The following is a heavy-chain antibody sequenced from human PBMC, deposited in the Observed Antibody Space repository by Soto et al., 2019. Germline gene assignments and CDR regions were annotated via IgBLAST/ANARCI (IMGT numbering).Heavy chain of an antibody. D-gene: IGHD6-19*01. V-gene: IGHV4-59*01. Sequence: SETLCLTCTVSGGSISSYYWSWIRQTPGKGLEWIGYIYYSGSTNYNPSLKSRVTISVDTSKNQFSLKLSSVTAADTAVYYCAKEIAVAGPGVDYYYYGMDVWGQGTTVTVSS. CDR2: IYYSGST. CDR3: AKEIAVAGPGVDYYYYGMDV. CDR1: GGSISSYY. J-gene: IGHJ6*02.